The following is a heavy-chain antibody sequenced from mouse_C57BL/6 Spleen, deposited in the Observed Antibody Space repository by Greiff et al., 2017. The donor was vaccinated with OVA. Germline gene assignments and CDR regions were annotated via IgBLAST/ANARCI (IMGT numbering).Heavy chain of an antibody. J-gene: IGHJ3*01. V-gene: IGHV5-16*01. Sequence: EVQLQESEGGLVQPGSSMKLSCTASGFAFSDSYMAWVRQVPEKGLEWVANINYDGSSTYYLDSLKSRFIISRDNAKNMLYLQMSSLKSEDTATDYWERDGDWDGLAYWGQGTLVTVSA. CDR2: INYDGSST. CDR3: ERDGDWDGLAY. D-gene: IGHD4-1*01. CDR1: GFAFSDSY.